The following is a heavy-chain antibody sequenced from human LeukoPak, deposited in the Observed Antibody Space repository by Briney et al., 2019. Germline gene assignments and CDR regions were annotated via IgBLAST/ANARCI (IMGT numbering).Heavy chain of an antibody. J-gene: IGHJ6*03. Sequence: GGSLRLSCAASGFTFSRYWMSWVRQAPGKGLEWVSSISSSSSYIYYADSVKGRFTISRDNAKNSLYLQMNSLRAEDTAVYYCARDPGISYMDVWGKGTTVTVSS. CDR2: ISSSSSYI. CDR3: ARDPGISYMDV. V-gene: IGHV3-21*01. D-gene: IGHD6-13*01. CDR1: GFTFSRYW.